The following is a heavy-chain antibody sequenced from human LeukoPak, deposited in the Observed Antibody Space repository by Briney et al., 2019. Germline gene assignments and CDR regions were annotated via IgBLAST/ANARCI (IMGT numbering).Heavy chain of an antibody. CDR3: TRARGFGYNGYEVDY. V-gene: IGHV3-49*03. J-gene: IGHJ4*02. CDR2: IRSKAYGGTT. CDR1: GFTFGDYA. D-gene: IGHD5-12*01. Sequence: GGSLRLSCTASGFTFGDYAMSWFRQAPGKGLEWVGFIRSKAYGGTTEYAASVKGRFTISRDDSKSIAYLQMNSLKTEDTAVYYCTRARGFGYNGYEVDYWGQGTLVTVSS.